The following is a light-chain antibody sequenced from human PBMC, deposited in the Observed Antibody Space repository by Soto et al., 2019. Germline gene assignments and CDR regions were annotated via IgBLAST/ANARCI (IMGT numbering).Light chain of an antibody. V-gene: IGKV1-39*01. CDR2: AAS. Sequence: DIPMTQSPSSLSAFVGDRVTISCRASQSISTFLNWYQQKPGKAPRLLIYAASSLQSGVPSRFSGSGSGTDFALTISSLQPEDFATYYCQQSYSSPPFTFGPGTKVDIK. CDR3: QQSYSSPPFT. CDR1: QSISTF. J-gene: IGKJ3*01.